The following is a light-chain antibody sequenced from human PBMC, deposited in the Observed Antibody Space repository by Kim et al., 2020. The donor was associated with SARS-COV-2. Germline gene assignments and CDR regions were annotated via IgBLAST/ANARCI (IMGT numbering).Light chain of an antibody. CDR2: AAS. CDR3: QQYYSYPRS. J-gene: IGKJ1*01. Sequence: ASTVGRATITCRASKGISSYLAGYQQKPGKAPNLLIYAASTLQNGVPSRFSGSGSGTNFTLTISCLQSQDFATYFCQQYYSYPRSFGQGTKVDIK. CDR1: KGISSY. V-gene: IGKV1-8*01.